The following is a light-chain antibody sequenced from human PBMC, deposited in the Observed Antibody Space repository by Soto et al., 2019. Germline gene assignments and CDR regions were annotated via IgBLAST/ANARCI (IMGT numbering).Light chain of an antibody. V-gene: IGKV3-11*01. J-gene: IGKJ1*01. CDR2: DAS. CDR1: QSVSSY. Sequence: EIVLTQSPATLSLSPGERATLSCRASQSVSSYLAWYQQKPGQAPRLLIYDASNRATAIPARFSGSGSGTDFTLTSSGLEPEDSAVYCCLQRIIPLTFGQGTRVEIK. CDR3: LQRIIPLT.